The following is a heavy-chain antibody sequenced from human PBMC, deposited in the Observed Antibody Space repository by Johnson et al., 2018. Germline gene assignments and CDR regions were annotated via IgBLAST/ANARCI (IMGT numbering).Heavy chain of an antibody. CDR1: GGSFSGYY. D-gene: IGHD6-13*01. CDR3: ARKRHSSPRPGAFDI. V-gene: IGHV4-34*01. J-gene: IGHJ3*02. Sequence: QVQLQQWGAGLLKPSETLSLTCAVYGGSFSGYYWNWIRQPPGKGLEWIGEINHSGSTNYNPSLKSRVTIPVDTSKNQFPLKLSPVTAAETAVYYCARKRHSSPRPGAFDIWGQGTMVTVSS. CDR2: INHSGST.